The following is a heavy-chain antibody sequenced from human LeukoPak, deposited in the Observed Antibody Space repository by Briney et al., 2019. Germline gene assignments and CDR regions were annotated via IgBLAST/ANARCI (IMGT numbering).Heavy chain of an antibody. J-gene: IGHJ6*02. D-gene: IGHD5-18*01. V-gene: IGHV3-48*03. CDR2: ISSSGSTL. CDR3: AREGYNYPYYYYGMDV. CDR1: GFTFSTYE. Sequence: PGGSLRLSCAASGFTFSTYEMNWVRQAPGKGLEWVSYISSSGSTLYYADSVKGRFTISRDNAKNSLYLQMNSLRAEDTALYYCAREGYNYPYYYYGMDVWGQGTTVTVSS.